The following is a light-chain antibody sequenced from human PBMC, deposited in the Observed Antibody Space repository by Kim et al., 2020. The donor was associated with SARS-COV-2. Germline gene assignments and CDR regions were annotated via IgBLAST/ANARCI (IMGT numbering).Light chain of an antibody. CDR3: LQYSNYPWT. CDR2: KAS. Sequence: ASGGDRVTITCRASQNINSWLAWYQQKPGKAPKVLIYKASTLESGVPSRFSGSESGTEFTLTISSLQPDDFATYYCLQYSNYPWTFGRGTKVDIK. V-gene: IGKV1-5*03. J-gene: IGKJ1*01. CDR1: QNINSW.